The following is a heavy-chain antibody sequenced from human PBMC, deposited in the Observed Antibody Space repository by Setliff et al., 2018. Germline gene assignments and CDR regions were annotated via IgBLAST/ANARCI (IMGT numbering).Heavy chain of an antibody. CDR3: VREGVDRRSSTDYRYYMDV. CDR2: TIPMFGTT. J-gene: IGHJ6*03. V-gene: IGHV1-69*05. CDR1: GYIFTSYG. Sequence: SVQVSCKASGYIFTSYGISWVRQAPGQGLEWMGGTIPMFGTTEYAQKFQGRLTIITDESTNTAFMQLSSLRSDDTAVYYCVREGVDRRSSTDYRYYMDVWGKGTTVTVSS. D-gene: IGHD6-6*01.